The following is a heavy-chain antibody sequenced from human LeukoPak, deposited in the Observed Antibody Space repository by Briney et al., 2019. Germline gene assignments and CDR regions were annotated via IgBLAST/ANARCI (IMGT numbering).Heavy chain of an antibody. CDR2: IYYSGTT. V-gene: IGHV4-39*01. Sequence: SETLSPTCTVSGGSISSSHYYWGWIRQPPGTGLEWIGTIYYSGTTYYNPSLESRVTISEDTSKNQFSLTLKSVTAADTAVYYCARQISDYYYYYIDVWGKGTTVTVSS. CDR3: ARQISDYYYYYIDV. D-gene: IGHD3-10*01. J-gene: IGHJ6*03. CDR1: GGSISSSHYY.